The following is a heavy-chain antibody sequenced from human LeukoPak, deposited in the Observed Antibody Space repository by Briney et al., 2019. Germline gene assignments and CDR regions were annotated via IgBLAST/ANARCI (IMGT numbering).Heavy chain of an antibody. V-gene: IGHV4-59*01. CDR1: GGAITNYY. J-gene: IGHJ4*02. D-gene: IGHD2-15*01. CDR3: ARLGSARDY. Sequence: SETLSLTCGVSGGAITNYYWNWIRQPPGKGLEWIGYIYYSGSTNYNPSLKSRVTISVDTSKNQFSLKLSSVTAADTALYYCARLGSARDYWGQGTLVTVSS. CDR2: IYYSGST.